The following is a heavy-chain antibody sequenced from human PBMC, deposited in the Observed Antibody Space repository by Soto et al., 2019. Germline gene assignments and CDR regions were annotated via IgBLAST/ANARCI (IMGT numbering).Heavy chain of an antibody. D-gene: IGHD1-1*01. CDR3: ARDQLEGNWFDP. V-gene: IGHV4-30-2*01. J-gene: IGHJ5*02. Sequence: QLQLQESGSGLGSPPQPLSLPGPALVAPFAMVVYSGNGTGQQPGKGLEGIGYIYHSGSTLYNPSLKSRVTISVDKSKNQFSLKLSSVTAADTAVYYCARDQLEGNWFDPWGQGTLVTVSS. CDR1: VAPFAMVVYS. CDR2: IYHSGST.